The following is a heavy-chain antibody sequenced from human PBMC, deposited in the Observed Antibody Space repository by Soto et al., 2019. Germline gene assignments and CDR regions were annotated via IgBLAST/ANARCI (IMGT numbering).Heavy chain of an antibody. CDR1: GFNFNNYG. Sequence: QVQLVESGGAVVQPGRSLRLSCAASGFNFNNYGMHWVRQAPGKGLEWVAVISYHGSNKHQADSVKGRFTISRDNSMNTLYLQMNSLRAEDTAVYWCAKDRTTAYYYYSYVMDVWGQGTTVTVSS. D-gene: IGHD4-17*01. V-gene: IGHV3-30*18. J-gene: IGHJ6*02. CDR2: ISYHGSNK. CDR3: AKDRTTAYYYYSYVMDV.